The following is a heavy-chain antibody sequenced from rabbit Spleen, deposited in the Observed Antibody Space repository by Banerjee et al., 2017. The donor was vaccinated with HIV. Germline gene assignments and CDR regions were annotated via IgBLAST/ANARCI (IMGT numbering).Heavy chain of an antibody. CDR1: GFDFSSDA. V-gene: IGHV1S47*01. CDR2: SDYGDGHT. J-gene: IGHJ4*01. CDR3: ARGSAAMTMVITGFYFNL. D-gene: IGHD2-1*01. Sequence: QEQLVESGGGLVQPEGSLTLTCKASGFDFSSDAMCWVRQAPGKGPEWIACSDYGDGHTYYASWAKGRSTISKTSSTTVTLQMTSLTAADTATYFCARGSAAMTMVITGFYFNLWAQAPWSPS.